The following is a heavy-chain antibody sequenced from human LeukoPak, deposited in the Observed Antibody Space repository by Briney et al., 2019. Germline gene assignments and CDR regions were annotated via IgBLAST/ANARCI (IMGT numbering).Heavy chain of an antibody. Sequence: SETLSLTCTVSGGSISSSSYYWGWIRQPPGKGLEWIGSIYYSGSTYYNPSLKSRVTISVDTSKNQFSLKLSSVTAADTAVYYCALEGHYYDSSDSFDIWGQGTMVTVSS. CDR2: IYYSGST. CDR1: GGSISSSSYY. V-gene: IGHV4-39*01. D-gene: IGHD3-22*01. J-gene: IGHJ3*02. CDR3: ALEGHYYDSSDSFDI.